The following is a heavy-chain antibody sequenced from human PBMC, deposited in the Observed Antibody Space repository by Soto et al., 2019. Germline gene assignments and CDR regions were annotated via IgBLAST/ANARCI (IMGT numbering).Heavy chain of an antibody. CDR3: ETPVKENGYHYDIWYFDL. J-gene: IGHJ2*01. D-gene: IGHD3-22*01. Sequence: QVQLVESGGGVVQPGRSLRLSCAASGIIFSTYGMHWVRQAPGKGLEWVAVILHDGSTIYYADSVKGRFTISRENSKNTMSLEMRTLRAEATALYYGETPVKENGYHYDIWYFDLWGRGTLVTVSS. CDR1: GIIFSTYG. CDR2: ILHDGSTI. V-gene: IGHV3-30*03.